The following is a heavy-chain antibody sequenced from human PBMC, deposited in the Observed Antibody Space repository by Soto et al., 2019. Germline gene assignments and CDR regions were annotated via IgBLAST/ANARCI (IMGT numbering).Heavy chain of an antibody. D-gene: IGHD3-22*01. CDR2: INHTGGT. Sequence: SETLSLTCAVHGVSFSCYCGTWIRRPPGKGLEWIGEINHTGGTTYNPSLKSRLTMSMDASKSHFSLKLSSVSAADTAVYYCARGLKRYYYQISGHYYHYFDYWGQGALVTVSS. V-gene: IGHV4-34*01. CDR1: GVSFSCYC. CDR3: ARGLKRYYYQISGHYYHYFDY. J-gene: IGHJ4*02.